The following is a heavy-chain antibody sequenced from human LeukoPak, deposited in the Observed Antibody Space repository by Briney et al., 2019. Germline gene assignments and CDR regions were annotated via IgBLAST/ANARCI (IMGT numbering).Heavy chain of an antibody. D-gene: IGHD3-22*01. CDR3: ARVEYYYDGSGYDLFDF. V-gene: IGHV1-8*01. J-gene: IGHJ4*02. Sequence: ASVKVSCKASGYTFTNYYMHWVRQATGQGLEWMGWMNPNSGNTGYAQKFQGRVTMTRNTSKSTAYMELSSLRSEDTAVYYCARVEYYYDGSGYDLFDFWGQGTLVTVSS. CDR2: MNPNSGNT. CDR1: GYTFTNYY.